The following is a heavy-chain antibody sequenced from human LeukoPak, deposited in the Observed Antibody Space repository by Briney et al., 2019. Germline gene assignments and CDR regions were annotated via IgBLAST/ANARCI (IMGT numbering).Heavy chain of an antibody. J-gene: IGHJ6*03. D-gene: IGHD6-6*01. CDR3: ARDFEYSSSPYYYYYMDV. V-gene: IGHV1-2*02. CDR2: INPNSGGT. CDR1: GYTFTGYY. Sequence: ASVKVSCKASGYTFTGYYMHWVRQAPGQGLEWMGWINPNSGGTNYAQKFQGRVTMTRDTSISTAYMELSRLRSDDTAVYYCARDFEYSSSPYYYYYMDVWGKGTTVTVSS.